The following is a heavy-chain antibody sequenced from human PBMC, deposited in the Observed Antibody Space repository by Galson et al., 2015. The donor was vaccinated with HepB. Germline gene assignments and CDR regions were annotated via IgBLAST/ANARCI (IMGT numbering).Heavy chain of an antibody. CDR2: INPNSGGT. D-gene: IGHD6-13*01. CDR3: ASARDVSSSISSLYFHH. V-gene: IGHV1-2*06. Sequence: SVKVSCKASGYTFTGYYMHWVRQAPGQGLEWMGRINPNSGGTNYAQKFQGRVTMTRDTSISTAYMELSRLRSDDTAVYYCASARDVSSSISSLYFHHWGQGTLVTVSS. J-gene: IGHJ1*01. CDR1: GYTFTGYY.